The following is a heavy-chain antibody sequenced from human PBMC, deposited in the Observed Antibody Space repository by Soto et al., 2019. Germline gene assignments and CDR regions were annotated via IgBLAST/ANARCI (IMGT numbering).Heavy chain of an antibody. CDR1: GFTFSSYA. CDR2: ISGSGGGT. J-gene: IGHJ4*02. Sequence: PGGSLRLSCAASGFTFSSYAMSWVRQAPGKGLEWVSTISGSGGGTYYADSMKGRFTISRDNSKNTLYLQMYSLRVEATAVYYCARESDHWGQGTLVTVYS. V-gene: IGHV3-23*01. CDR3: ARESDH.